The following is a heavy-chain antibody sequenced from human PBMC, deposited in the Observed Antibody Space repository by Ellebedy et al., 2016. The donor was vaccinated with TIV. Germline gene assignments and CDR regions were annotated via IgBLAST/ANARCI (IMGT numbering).Heavy chain of an antibody. D-gene: IGHD1-26*01. Sequence: PGGSLRLSCAASGFTFRTYNTYSMNWVRQAPGPGLQWVSYIGSRTNIIYYVDSVKGRFTISRDNAKNSLYLQMNSLRDEDTAVYYCARGEGELLRYAFDIWGHGTMVTVSS. CDR3: ARGEGELLRYAFDI. CDR1: GFTFRTYNTYS. V-gene: IGHV3-48*02. CDR2: IGSRTNII. J-gene: IGHJ3*02.